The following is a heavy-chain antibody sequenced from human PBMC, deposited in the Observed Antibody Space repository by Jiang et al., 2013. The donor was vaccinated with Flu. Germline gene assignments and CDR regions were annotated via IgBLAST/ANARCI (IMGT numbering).Heavy chain of an antibody. Sequence: GPGLVKPSETLSLTCDVSGYSITSGYYWGWIRQPPGKGLEWFGNIYHSGSSYYNPSLKSRVTISIDTSKNQFSLKLRSVTAADTALYYCARFNHYDSSGRVFDIWGQGTMVTVSS. CDR2: IYHSGSS. CDR3: ARFNHYDSSGRVFDI. J-gene: IGHJ3*02. V-gene: IGHV4-38-2*01. CDR1: GYSITSGYY. D-gene: IGHD3-22*01.